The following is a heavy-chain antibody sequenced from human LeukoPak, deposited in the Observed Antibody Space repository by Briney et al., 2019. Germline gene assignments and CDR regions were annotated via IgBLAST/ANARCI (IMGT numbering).Heavy chain of an antibody. V-gene: IGHV3-7*04. Sequence: GGSLRLSCTAPGLTLRRYWMNWVRQAPGKGLEWVANIKPDGSATSYVDSVKGRFTISRDNVKNPVYLQMNSLRAEDTAVYYCAGGGGWVFYSWGQGTLVTVSA. J-gene: IGHJ4*02. D-gene: IGHD2-15*01. CDR1: GLTLRRYW. CDR3: AGGGGWVFYS. CDR2: IKPDGSAT.